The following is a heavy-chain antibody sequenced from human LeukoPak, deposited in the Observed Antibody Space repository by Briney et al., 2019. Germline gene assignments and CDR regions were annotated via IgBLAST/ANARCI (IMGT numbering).Heavy chain of an antibody. CDR1: GFTFSSYA. J-gene: IGHJ4*02. V-gene: IGHV3-30*19. Sequence: QPGGSLRLSCAASGFTFSSYAMHWVRQAPGKGLEWVSFISSDGSQKYYADPVKGRFTISRDNSKNTLYLQLNSLRVEDTAVYYCAREHGRSGYFDYWGQGTLVSVSS. D-gene: IGHD3-22*01. CDR2: ISSDGSQK. CDR3: AREHGRSGYFDY.